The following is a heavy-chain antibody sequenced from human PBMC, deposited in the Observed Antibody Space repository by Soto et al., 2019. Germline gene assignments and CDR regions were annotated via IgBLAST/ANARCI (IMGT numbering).Heavy chain of an antibody. D-gene: IGHD2-21*01. CDR2: IYPGDSDT. CDR1: GYSFTSYW. V-gene: IGHV5-51*01. J-gene: IGHJ3*02. Sequence: GESLKISCKGSGYSFTSYWIGWVRQMPGKGLEWMGIIYPGDSDTRYSPSFQGQVTISADKSISTAYLQWSSLKASDTAMYCCARHIAYCGGDCHLDAFDIWGQGTMVTVSS. CDR3: ARHIAYCGGDCHLDAFDI.